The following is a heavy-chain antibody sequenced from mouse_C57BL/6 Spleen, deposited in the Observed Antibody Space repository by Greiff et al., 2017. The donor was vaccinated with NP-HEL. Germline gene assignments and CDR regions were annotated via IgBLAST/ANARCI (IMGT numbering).Heavy chain of an antibody. J-gene: IGHJ1*03. CDR3: ARTVPRYFDV. Sequence: VQLQQSGPELVKPGASVKISCKASGYSFTGYYMNWVKQSPEKSLEWIGEINPSTGGTTYNQKFKAKATLTVDKSSSTAYMQLKSLTSEDSAVYYCARTVPRYFDVWGTGTTVTVSS. V-gene: IGHV1-42*01. CDR2: INPSTGGT. D-gene: IGHD1-1*01. CDR1: GYSFTGYY.